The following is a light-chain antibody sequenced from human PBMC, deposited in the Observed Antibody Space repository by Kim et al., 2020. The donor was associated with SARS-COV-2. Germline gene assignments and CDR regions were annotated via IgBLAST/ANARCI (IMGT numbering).Light chain of an antibody. CDR3: QQYGSSPYT. CDR2: GAS. J-gene: IGKJ2*01. CDR1: QSVSSSY. V-gene: IGKV3-20*01. Sequence: LTPGARATLSCRASQSVSSSYLAWYQQKPGQAPRLLIYGASSRATGIPDRFSGSGSGTDFTLTISRLEPEDFAVYSCQQYGSSPYTFGQGTKLEI.